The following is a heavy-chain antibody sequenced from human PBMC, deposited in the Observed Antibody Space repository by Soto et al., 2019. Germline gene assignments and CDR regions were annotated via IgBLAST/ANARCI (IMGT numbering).Heavy chain of an antibody. J-gene: IGHJ1*01. CDR1: GVSVRGYY. Sequence: SETLSLTCNVSGVSVRGYYWSWIRQPPGKGLEWIGYIYYSGSTNYNPSLKSRVTISVDTSKNQFSLKLTSVTAADTAMYFCAIHNCGGDCYSQYFQHWGQGTLVTVSS. CDR3: AIHNCGGDCYSQYFQH. V-gene: IGHV4-59*02. CDR2: IYYSGST. D-gene: IGHD2-21*02.